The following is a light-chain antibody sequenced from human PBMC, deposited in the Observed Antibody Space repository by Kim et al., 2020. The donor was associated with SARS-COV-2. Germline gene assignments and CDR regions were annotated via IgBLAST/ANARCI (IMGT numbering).Light chain of an antibody. CDR3: QQYSTSPNT. CDR2: GAS. Sequence: EIVLTQSPGTLSLSPGERATLSCRASHSIVSGYIAWYQQRPGQAPRLLMYGASTRATGIPDRFSGSGSVTDFTLTISRLEPEDSAVYYCQQYSTSPNTFGQGTKLEI. CDR1: HSIVSGY. J-gene: IGKJ2*01. V-gene: IGKV3-20*01.